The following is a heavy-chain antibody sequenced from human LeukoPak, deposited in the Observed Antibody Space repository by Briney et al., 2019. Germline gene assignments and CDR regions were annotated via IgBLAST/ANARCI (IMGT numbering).Heavy chain of an antibody. V-gene: IGHV4-59*08. Sequence: SETLSLTCTVSGDSISSYYWSWIRQPPGKGLEWIGYIYYTGSTNYNPSLKSRVTISVDTSKNQFSLKLTSVTAADTAVYYCARVEMATITLDNWGQGTLVTVSS. J-gene: IGHJ4*02. CDR1: GDSISSYY. CDR2: IYYTGST. CDR3: ARVEMATITLDN. D-gene: IGHD5-24*01.